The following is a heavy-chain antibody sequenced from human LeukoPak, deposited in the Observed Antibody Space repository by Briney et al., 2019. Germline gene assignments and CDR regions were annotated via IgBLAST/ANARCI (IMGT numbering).Heavy chain of an antibody. CDR1: GYSISSGYY. CDR2: IYHSGST. CDR3: ARDSSGYYYVIDAFDI. J-gene: IGHJ3*02. Sequence: PSETLSLTCTVSGYSISSGYYWGWIRQPPGKGLEWIGSIYHSGSTYYNPSLKSRVTISVDTSKNQFSLKLSSVTAADTAVYYCARDSSGYYYVIDAFDIWGQGTMVTVSS. V-gene: IGHV4-38-2*02. D-gene: IGHD3-22*01.